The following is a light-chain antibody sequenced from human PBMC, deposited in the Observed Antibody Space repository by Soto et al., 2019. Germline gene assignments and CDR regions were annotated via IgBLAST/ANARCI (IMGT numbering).Light chain of an antibody. CDR1: SSDVGGYNY. CDR2: DVS. J-gene: IGLJ2*01. V-gene: IGLV2-14*01. Sequence: QSALTQPASVSGSPGQSITISCTGTSSDVGGYNYVSWYQQHPGKAPKLMIYDVSNRPSGVSNRFSGSKSGNTAYLTISGVQAEDEADYYCSSYTRSSTVVFGGGTKLTVL. CDR3: SSYTRSSTVV.